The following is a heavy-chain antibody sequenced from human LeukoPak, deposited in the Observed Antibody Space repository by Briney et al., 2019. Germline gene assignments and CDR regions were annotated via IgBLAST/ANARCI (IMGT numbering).Heavy chain of an antibody. CDR2: IYYSGST. CDR1: GGSISSYY. CDR3: ARRLGGYNY. Sequence: SETLSLTCTVSGGSISSYYWSWIRQPPGKGLEWIGYIYYSGSTNYNPSLKSRVTMSVDTSKNQFSLKLSTVTAADTAVCYCARRLGGYNYWGQGTLVTVSS. V-gene: IGHV4-59*08. J-gene: IGHJ4*02. D-gene: IGHD5-12*01.